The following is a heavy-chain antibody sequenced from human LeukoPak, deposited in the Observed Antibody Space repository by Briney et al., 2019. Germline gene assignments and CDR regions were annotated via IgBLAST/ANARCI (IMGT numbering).Heavy chain of an antibody. J-gene: IGHJ4*02. D-gene: IGHD3-16*02. V-gene: IGHV3-23*01. CDR1: GFTFNSYG. CDR2: ISGSGGST. CDR3: ARDLIVSNFDY. Sequence: PGGSLRLSCAASGFTFNSYGMSWVRQAPGKGLEWVSGISGSGGSTYYADSVKGRFTISRDNSKNTLYLQMNSLRAEDTAVYYCARDLIVSNFDYWGQGTLVTVSS.